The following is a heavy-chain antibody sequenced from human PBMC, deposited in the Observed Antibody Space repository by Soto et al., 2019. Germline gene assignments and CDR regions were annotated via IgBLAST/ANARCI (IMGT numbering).Heavy chain of an antibody. D-gene: IGHD3-3*01. J-gene: IGHJ6*02. V-gene: IGHV3-48*03. CDR2: ISSSGSTI. Sequence: GGSLRLSCAASGFTFSSYEMNWVRQAPGKGLEWVSYISSSGSTIYYADSVKGRFTISRDNAKNSLYLQTNSLRAEDTAVYYCASPRVTIFGVAPYGMDVWGQGTTVTVSS. CDR1: GFTFSSYE. CDR3: ASPRVTIFGVAPYGMDV.